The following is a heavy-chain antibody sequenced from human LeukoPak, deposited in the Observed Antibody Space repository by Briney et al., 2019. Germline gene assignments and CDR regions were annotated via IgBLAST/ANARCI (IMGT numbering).Heavy chain of an antibody. D-gene: IGHD6-19*01. J-gene: IGHJ4*02. Sequence: ASVKVSCKASGYTFTSYYMHWVRQAPGQGLEWMGIINPSGGSTSYAQKFQGRVTMTRDTSTSTVYMELSSLRSEDTAVYYCARVAGGSVANPYYFDYWGQGTLVTVSS. CDR1: GYTFTSYY. V-gene: IGHV1-46*01. CDR3: ARVAGGSVANPYYFDY. CDR2: INPSGGST.